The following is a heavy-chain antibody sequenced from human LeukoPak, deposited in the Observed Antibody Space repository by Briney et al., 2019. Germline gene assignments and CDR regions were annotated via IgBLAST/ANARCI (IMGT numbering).Heavy chain of an antibody. CDR2: ISSSGSTI. J-gene: IGHJ4*02. CDR1: GITFSDHY. Sequence: GGSLRLSCAASGITFSDHYMSWIRQAPGKGLEWVAHISSSGSTIEYADSVRGRFAISRDNAKNSLYLQMITLSVEDTAVYYCAREVRYTSSWYVYYYFDYWGQGTLVPVSS. D-gene: IGHD6-13*01. V-gene: IGHV3-11*01. CDR3: AREVRYTSSWYVYYYFDY.